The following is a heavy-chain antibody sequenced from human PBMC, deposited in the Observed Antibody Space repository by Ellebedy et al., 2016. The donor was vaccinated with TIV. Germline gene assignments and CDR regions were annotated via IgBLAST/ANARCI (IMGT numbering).Heavy chain of an antibody. CDR3: ARAPQLDYFDY. V-gene: IGHV4-38-2*01. J-gene: IGHJ4*02. CDR2: IYHRGTT. D-gene: IGHD1-1*01. CDR1: GYSFSSSHY. Sequence: MPSETLSLTCAVSGYSFSSSHYWGWIRQPPGKGPECIGVIYHRGTTYYNPSLKSLVTMSLDTSNKQVSLKLNSVTAADTAMYFCARAPQLDYFDYWGQGTLVTVSS.